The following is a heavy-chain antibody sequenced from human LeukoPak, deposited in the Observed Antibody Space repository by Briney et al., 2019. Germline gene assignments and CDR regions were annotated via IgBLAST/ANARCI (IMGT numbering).Heavy chain of an antibody. CDR1: RYTFTTYD. J-gene: IGHJ5*02. V-gene: IGHV1-8*01. CDR2: MNPNSGNT. Sequence: GASVKVPCKGSRYTFTTYDINWVRQAAGQGLEWMGWMNPNSGNTGYAQKFQGRVTMTRNTSISTAYMELSSLRSEDTAVHYCARVWCSSTNCLNGWFDPWGQGTLVTVSS. D-gene: IGHD2-2*01. CDR3: ARVWCSSTNCLNGWFDP.